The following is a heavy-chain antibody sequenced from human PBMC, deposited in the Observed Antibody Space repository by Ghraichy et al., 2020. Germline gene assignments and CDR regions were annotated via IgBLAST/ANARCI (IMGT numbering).Heavy chain of an antibody. CDR1: GGSISSDY. CDR3: ARSITVFGVLRVGWFAP. D-gene: IGHD3-3*01. V-gene: IGHV4-59*01. Sequence: SETLSLTCAVSGGSISSDYWSWIRQRPGERLEWIGYIYNSGSTNYNPSLKSRVTISVDTSKNQFSLKLSSVTAADTAVYYCARSITVFGVLRVGWFAPWGQGTLVTGSS. J-gene: IGHJ5*02. CDR2: IYNSGST.